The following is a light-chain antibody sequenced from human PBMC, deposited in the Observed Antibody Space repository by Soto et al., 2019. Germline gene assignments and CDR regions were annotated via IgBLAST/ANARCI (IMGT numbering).Light chain of an antibody. CDR3: QQSYSAPLT. V-gene: IGKV1-39*01. Sequence: DIQMTQSPSSLPASVGDRVTITCRASQSISTYLNWYQQRPGKAPKLLIYAASMLQSGVPSRFSGGGGATDFTLTINNLQPEDFATYYCQQSYSAPLTFGGGTKVDIK. CDR2: AAS. J-gene: IGKJ4*01. CDR1: QSISTY.